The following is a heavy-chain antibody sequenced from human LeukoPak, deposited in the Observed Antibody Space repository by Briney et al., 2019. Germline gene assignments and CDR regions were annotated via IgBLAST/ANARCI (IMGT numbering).Heavy chain of an antibody. Sequence: GGSLRLFCAASGFTLSTYSMSWVRLAPGKGLEWVSGIICSGAHTHYADSVKGQFTISRDNSKNTLYLQMNSLRAEDTAVFYCAKYPASGGYFDFWGQETLVTVSS. V-gene: IGHV3-23*01. CDR1: GFTLSTYS. J-gene: IGHJ4*02. CDR2: IICSGAHT. CDR3: AKYPASGGYFDF. D-gene: IGHD2-8*02.